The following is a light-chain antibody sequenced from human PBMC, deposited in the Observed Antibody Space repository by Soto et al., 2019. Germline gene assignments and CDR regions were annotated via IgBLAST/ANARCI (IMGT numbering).Light chain of an antibody. V-gene: IGLV1-47*01. Sequence: QSVLTQPPSASGTPGQRVTLSCSGSSSNIGRNYVYWYQQLPGTAPKVLIDGNNQRPSGVPDRFSGSKSGTSASLAISGLRSEDEADYYCAAWDDSLGGYVFGAGTKLTVL. J-gene: IGLJ1*01. CDR3: AAWDDSLGGYV. CDR1: SSNIGRNY. CDR2: GNN.